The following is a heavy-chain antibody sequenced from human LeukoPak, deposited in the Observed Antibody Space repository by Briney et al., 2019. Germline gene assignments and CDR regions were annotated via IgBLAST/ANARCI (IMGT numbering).Heavy chain of an antibody. J-gene: IGHJ4*02. Sequence: PGGSLRLSCAASGFTLSKHWMTWVRQAPGKGLECVAIIKQDGSEKYYVNSVKGRFTISRDNAKNSLYLQMNSLRVEDTAVYYCARDRADGYNYGDYFDNWGQGTLVTVSS. CDR1: GFTLSKHW. D-gene: IGHD5-18*01. CDR2: IKQDGSEK. V-gene: IGHV3-7*01. CDR3: ARDRADGYNYGDYFDN.